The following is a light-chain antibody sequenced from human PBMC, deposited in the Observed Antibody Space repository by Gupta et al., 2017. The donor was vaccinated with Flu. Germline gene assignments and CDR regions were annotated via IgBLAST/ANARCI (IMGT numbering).Light chain of an antibody. Sequence: VLPPPSSLSASPGASASLTCTLRSGIDVGTYKIYWFQQKPGSPPQYLLKYKSDSDKEQGSGVPSRFSGSKDASANAGILLISGRQSEDEADYYCMIWHSSTWVFGGGTKLTVL. CDR1: SGIDVGTYK. CDR3: MIWHSSTWV. CDR2: YKSDSDK. J-gene: IGLJ3*02. V-gene: IGLV5-45*03.